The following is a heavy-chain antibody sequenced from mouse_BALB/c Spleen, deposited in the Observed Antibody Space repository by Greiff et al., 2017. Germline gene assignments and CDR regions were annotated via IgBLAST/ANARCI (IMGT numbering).Heavy chain of an antibody. Sequence: QVQLQQPGAELVKPGASVKLSCKASGYTFTSYYMYWVKQRPGQGLEWIGGINPSNGGTNFNEKFKSKATLTVDKSSSTAYMQLSSLTSEDSAVYYCTVYRYDGAWFAYWGQGTLVTVSA. V-gene: IGHV1S81*02. CDR2: INPSNGGT. D-gene: IGHD2-14*01. J-gene: IGHJ3*01. CDR3: TVYRYDGAWFAY. CDR1: GYTFTSYY.